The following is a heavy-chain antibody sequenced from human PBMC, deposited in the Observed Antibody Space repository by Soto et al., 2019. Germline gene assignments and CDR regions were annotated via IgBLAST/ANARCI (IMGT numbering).Heavy chain of an antibody. CDR3: GRWTSGSPAC. J-gene: IGHJ4*02. Sequence: EVQLVESGGVLVQPGGSLRLSCAAAGFTLSDHYMDWVRQAPGKGLEWLGRTRNKANNYITEYATSVKGRFNISRDDSKNSVYLQLNSLKPEDTAVYYCGRWTSGSPACWGQGTLVTVSS. CDR1: GFTLSDHY. D-gene: IGHD1-26*01. CDR2: TRNKANNYIT. V-gene: IGHV3-72*01.